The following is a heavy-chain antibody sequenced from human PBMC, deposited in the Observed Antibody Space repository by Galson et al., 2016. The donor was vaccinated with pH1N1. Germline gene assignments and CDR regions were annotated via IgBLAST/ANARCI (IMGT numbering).Heavy chain of an antibody. CDR1: GFSLKTTGVG. V-gene: IGHV2-5*02. CDR3: AHNSIQMPFDY. Sequence: PALVKPTQTLTLTCTFSGFSLKTTGVGVGWIRQPPGKALEWLALIYWDADKRYSPSLKSRLTVTKDTSKNHVVLTMTIMDPLDAATYYCAHNSIQMPFDYWGQGTPVTVSS. J-gene: IGHJ4*02. D-gene: IGHD2-2*01. CDR2: IYWDADK.